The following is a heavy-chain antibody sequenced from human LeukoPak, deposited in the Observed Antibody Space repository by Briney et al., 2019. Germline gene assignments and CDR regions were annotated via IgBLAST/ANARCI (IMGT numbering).Heavy chain of an antibody. J-gene: IGHJ3*02. CDR3: ARGRAIDI. V-gene: IGHV3-7*04. Sequence: GGSLRLSCAASGFTFTNNWMTWVRQAPGKGLEWVANIKPDDSEKYYVGSVKGRFTISRDNAKNSVYLQINSLRADDTAVYYCARGRAIDIWGRGTMVTVS. CDR1: GFTFTNNW. CDR2: IKPDDSEK.